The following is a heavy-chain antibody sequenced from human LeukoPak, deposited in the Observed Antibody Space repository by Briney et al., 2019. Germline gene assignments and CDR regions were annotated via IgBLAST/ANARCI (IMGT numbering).Heavy chain of an antibody. CDR2: IYYSGST. CDR3: ARGEAALDY. V-gene: IGHV4-59*01. D-gene: IGHD6-6*01. CDR1: GGSLSSYY. J-gene: IGHJ4*02. Sequence: PSETLSLTCTVSGGSLSSYYWSWIRQPPGKGLEWIGYIYYSGSTNYNPSLKSRVTISVDTSKNQFSLKLSSVTAADTAVYYCARGEAALDYWGQGTLVTVSS.